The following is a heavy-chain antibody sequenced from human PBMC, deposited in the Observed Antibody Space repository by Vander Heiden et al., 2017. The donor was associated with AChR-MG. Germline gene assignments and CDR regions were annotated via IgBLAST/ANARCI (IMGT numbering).Heavy chain of an antibody. J-gene: IGHJ4*02. CDR3: ARDLVGGDD. D-gene: IGHD1-26*01. Sequence: QVQLVQSGAEVQKPRASVKVSCKADGYSFIRSHIFWVRQAPGQGLEWMGWINPDSGGTHYAQRVQGRVTMTRDTSISTAYMELNRLTSDDTAVYFCARDLVGGDDWGQGTLVTVSS. CDR1: GYSFIRSH. CDR2: INPDSGGT. V-gene: IGHV1-2*02.